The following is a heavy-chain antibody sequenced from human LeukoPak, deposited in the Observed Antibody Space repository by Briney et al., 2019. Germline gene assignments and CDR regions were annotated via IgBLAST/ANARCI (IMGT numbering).Heavy chain of an antibody. CDR3: ARDQRAYYYDSSGYPFDY. Sequence: ASVKVSCKASGYTFTSYRISWVRQAPGQGLEWMGWITPYNGNTNYAQKLQGRVTMPTDTSTSTAYMELRSLRSDDTAVYYCARDQRAYYYDSSGYPFDYWGQGTLVTVSS. CDR2: ITPYNGNT. D-gene: IGHD3-22*01. J-gene: IGHJ4*02. V-gene: IGHV1-18*01. CDR1: GYTFTSYR.